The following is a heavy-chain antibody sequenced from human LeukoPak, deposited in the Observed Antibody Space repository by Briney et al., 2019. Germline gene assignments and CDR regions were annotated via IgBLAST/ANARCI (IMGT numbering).Heavy chain of an antibody. J-gene: IGHJ4*02. CDR2: ISGSGGST. CDR1: GLTFRRYP. CDR3: AKFGDTHQLE. D-gene: IGHD1-1*01. Sequence: GGSLRLSCAASGLTFRRYPMSWLRQAPGKGLEWVSAISGSGGSTYYADSVKGRFTIPRDNSKNTLYVQMNSMRAEDTAIYDCAKFGDTHQLEWGQGTLVTVSS. V-gene: IGHV3-23*01.